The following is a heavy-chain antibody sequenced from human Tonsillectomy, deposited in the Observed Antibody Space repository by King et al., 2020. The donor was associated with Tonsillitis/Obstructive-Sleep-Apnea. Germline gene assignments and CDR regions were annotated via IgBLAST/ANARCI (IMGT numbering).Heavy chain of an antibody. Sequence: VQLVQSGAEVKKPGASVKVSCTVSGYSLTELSIHWVRQAPGKGLGWVGGFDLVSGETFYAQRFQGRVTMTEDTSTATVYMELSSLRSEDTAVYYCAAARRFNWNPDYWGQGTLVTVSS. CDR1: GYSLTELS. J-gene: IGHJ4*02. D-gene: IGHD1-20*01. CDR2: FDLVSGET. V-gene: IGHV1-24*01. CDR3: AAARRFNWNPDY.